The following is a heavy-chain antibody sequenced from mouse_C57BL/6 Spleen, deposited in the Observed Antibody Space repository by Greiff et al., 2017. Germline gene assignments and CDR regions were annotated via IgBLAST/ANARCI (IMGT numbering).Heavy chain of an antibody. J-gene: IGHJ1*03. D-gene: IGHD1-1*01. CDR2: ISSGGSYT. CDR3: ARRTTVAEV. CDR1: VFTFSSYG. Sequence: VTLVESGGDLVKPGGSLQLSCAASVFTFSSYGMSLVRQTPYKMLEWVSTISSGGSYTYYPDRVKGRFTISRENDKNTLYLQMSSLKSEDTAMYYCARRTTVAEVWGTGTTVTVSS. V-gene: IGHV5-6*02.